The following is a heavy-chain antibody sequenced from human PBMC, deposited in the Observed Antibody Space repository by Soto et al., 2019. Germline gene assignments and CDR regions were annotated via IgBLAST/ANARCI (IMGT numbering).Heavy chain of an antibody. D-gene: IGHD1-26*01. CDR3: ARDIPYSGATKYFDY. CDR2: ISSSSDYT. Sequence: QVQLVESGGGLVEPGGSRRLSCAVSGFTFRGFYMSWIRQAPGKGLQWISYISSSSDYTHYADSVKGRFTISRDNSKSLLYLQMNSLRAEDTAVYYCARDIPYSGATKYFDYWGQGTLVIVSS. J-gene: IGHJ4*02. CDR1: GFTFRGFY. V-gene: IGHV3-11*06.